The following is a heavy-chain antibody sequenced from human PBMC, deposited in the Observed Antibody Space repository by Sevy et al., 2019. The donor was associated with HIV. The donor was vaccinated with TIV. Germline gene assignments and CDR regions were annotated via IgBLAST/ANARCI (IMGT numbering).Heavy chain of an antibody. CDR3: ARDVAFTTEYSYGMDV. Sequence: GGSLRLSCAASGFTFDDYGMSWVRQAPGKGLEWVSGIDWNGGSIGYADSVKGRFTISRDNSKNTLYLQMNSLRAEDTAVYYCARDVAFTTEYSYGMDVWGQGTTVTVSS. CDR1: GFTFDDYG. V-gene: IGHV3-20*04. D-gene: IGHD4-17*01. CDR2: IDWNGGSI. J-gene: IGHJ6*02.